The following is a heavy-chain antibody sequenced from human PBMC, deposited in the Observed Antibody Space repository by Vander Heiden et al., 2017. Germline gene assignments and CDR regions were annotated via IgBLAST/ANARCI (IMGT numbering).Heavy chain of an antibody. Sequence: QVQLQESGPGLVTPSETLCLTCTVSGGHISTYYWSWIRQPPGKGLEWIGYIYDGGSTNYNPSLKSRVTISVGTSKNQYSLKLSSVTAADTAVYYCARDGAVAGMGSFDYWGQGALVTVSS. CDR1: GGHISTYY. V-gene: IGHV4-59*01. D-gene: IGHD6-19*01. J-gene: IGHJ4*02. CDR3: ARDGAVAGMGSFDY. CDR2: IYDGGST.